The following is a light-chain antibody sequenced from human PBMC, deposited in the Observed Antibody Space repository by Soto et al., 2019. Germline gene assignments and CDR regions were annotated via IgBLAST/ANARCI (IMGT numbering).Light chain of an antibody. Sequence: DIQMTQSPSTLSASVGDRITITCRASQSISSLLAWYQQKPGKAPKLLIYRASSLDSGVPSRFSGSGSGTEFTFTISSLQPDDSATYYCQQYKTYYTFGQGTKLEI. V-gene: IGKV1-5*03. CDR1: QSISSL. J-gene: IGKJ2*01. CDR3: QQYKTYYT. CDR2: RAS.